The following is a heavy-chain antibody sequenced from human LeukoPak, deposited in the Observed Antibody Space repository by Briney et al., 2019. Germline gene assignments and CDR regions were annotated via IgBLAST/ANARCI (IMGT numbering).Heavy chain of an antibody. CDR1: GLVFGKYA. J-gene: IGHJ4*02. D-gene: IGHD5-12*01. Sequence: GGSLRLSCAASGLVFGKYAMAWVRQAPGKGLECVSIISDDSSFTYYLDSVKGRSTIFRDNSKNTLYLHMNSLKAEDTAVYYCAKGRCSGPGCDSFDYWGQGALVTVS. CDR2: ISDDSSFT. V-gene: IGHV3-23*01. CDR3: AKGRCSGPGCDSFDY.